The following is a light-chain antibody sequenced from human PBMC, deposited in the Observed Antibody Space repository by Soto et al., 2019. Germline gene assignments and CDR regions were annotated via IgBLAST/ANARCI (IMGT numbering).Light chain of an antibody. J-gene: IGKJ1*01. CDR3: QQRSNWPWK. CDR2: DAS. Sequence: EIVLTQSPATLSLSPGERATLSCWASQSVSSYLAWYQHKPSQDPRLLIYDASNRATVIPARFSGSGTGTDFTLTISSLEPEDFAVYYCQQRSNWPWKFGQGTKVDIK. V-gene: IGKV3-11*01. CDR1: QSVSSY.